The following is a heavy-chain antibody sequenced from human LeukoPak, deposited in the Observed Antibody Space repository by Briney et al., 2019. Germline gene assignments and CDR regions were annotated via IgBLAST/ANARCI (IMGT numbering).Heavy chain of an antibody. CDR3: ARQRSGWVFEN. D-gene: IGHD6-19*01. CDR1: GGSISSTIYY. CDR2: IYYSGNT. Sequence: SETLSLTCTVSGGSISSTIYYWAWLRQPPGKGLEWIGSIYYSGNTYYNPSLQSRATMSVDTSKNQLSLRLTSVTAADTTVYYCARQRSGWVFENWGQGTLVTVSS. J-gene: IGHJ4*02. V-gene: IGHV4-39*01.